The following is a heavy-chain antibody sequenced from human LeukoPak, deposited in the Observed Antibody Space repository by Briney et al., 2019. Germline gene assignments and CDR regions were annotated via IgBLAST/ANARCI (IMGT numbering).Heavy chain of an antibody. D-gene: IGHD4-17*01. J-gene: IGHJ4*02. CDR2: IKSKTDGGTT. CDR3: TTDDYGDLDY. Sequence: NPGGSLRLPCAASGFPFSNSWMSWVRQPPGKGLEWVGHIKSKTDGGTTDYAAPVKGRFTISRDDSKNTLYLQMNSLKTEDTAVYYCTTDDYGDLDYWGQGTLVTVSS. V-gene: IGHV3-15*01. CDR1: GFPFSNSW.